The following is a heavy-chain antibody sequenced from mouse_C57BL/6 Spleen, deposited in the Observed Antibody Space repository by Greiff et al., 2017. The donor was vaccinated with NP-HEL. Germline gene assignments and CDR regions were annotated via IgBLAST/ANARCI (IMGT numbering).Heavy chain of an antibody. CDR1: GYTFTSYW. J-gene: IGHJ3*01. CDR2: IDPSDSDT. CDR3: ARSYYYGSSGAAD. Sequence: QVQLKQPGAELVRPGSSVKLSCTASGYTFTSYWMHWVKQRPIQGLEWIGNIDPSDSDTHYNQKFKDKATLTVDKSSSPAYMQLSTLTSEDAAVYYCARSYYYGSSGAADWGQGTLVTVSA. D-gene: IGHD1-1*01. V-gene: IGHV1-52*01.